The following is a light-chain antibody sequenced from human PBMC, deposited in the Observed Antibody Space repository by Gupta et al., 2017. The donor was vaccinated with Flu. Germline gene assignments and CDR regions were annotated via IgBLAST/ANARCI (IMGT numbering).Light chain of an antibody. CDR3: GLSEGGNQLVV. Sequence: VTISCRSSIGDIAGDNYVSWYQHNPGKAPRTLIYEISKRPSGTPDRFSGSHLGNKDDLNVSGAQAEDEAEYDCGLSEGGNQLVVFGGGTKLTVL. J-gene: IGLJ3*02. CDR1: IGDIAGDNY. V-gene: IGLV2-8*01. CDR2: EIS.